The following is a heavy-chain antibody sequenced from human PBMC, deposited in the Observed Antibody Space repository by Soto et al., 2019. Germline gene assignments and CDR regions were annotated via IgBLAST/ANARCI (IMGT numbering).Heavy chain of an antibody. CDR1: GFTFDDYT. D-gene: IGHD3-22*01. Sequence: EVQLVESGGVVVQPGGSLRLSCAASGFTFDDYTMHWVRQAPGKGLELVSLISWDGGSTYYADSVKGRFTISRDNSKNSLYPQMNSLRTEDTALYYCAKELSGYYFFDYWGQGTLVTVSS. CDR3: AKELSGYYFFDY. CDR2: ISWDGGST. V-gene: IGHV3-43*01. J-gene: IGHJ4*02.